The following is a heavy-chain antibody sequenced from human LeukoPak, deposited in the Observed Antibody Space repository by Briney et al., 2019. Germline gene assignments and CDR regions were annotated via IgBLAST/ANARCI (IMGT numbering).Heavy chain of an antibody. CDR3: AAGFSNHGYIY. Sequence: SVKVSCKASGLTFSTSAMQWVRQTRGQGLEWIGWTVLGSGDTNYAQSLKERVTITRDMSTSTAYMEMSSLRSEDTAMYYCAAGFSNHGYIYWGQGTLVTVSS. CDR1: GLTFSTSA. CDR2: TVLGSGDT. D-gene: IGHD5-12*01. V-gene: IGHV1-58*02. J-gene: IGHJ4*02.